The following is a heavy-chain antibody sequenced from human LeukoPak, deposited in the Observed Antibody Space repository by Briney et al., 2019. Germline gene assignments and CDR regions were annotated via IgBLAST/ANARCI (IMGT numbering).Heavy chain of an antibody. J-gene: IGHJ4*02. CDR2: IYHTGST. CDR1: GDSIRTYY. Sequence: SETLSLTCSVSGDSIRTYYYSWIRQSPGKGLEWIGNIYHTGSTNYNPSLKRRGTISIDTSRSQFSLKMSSVTAADTAVYYCVGSWSPILFDYWGQGALVTVSS. D-gene: IGHD6-19*01. V-gene: IGHV4-59*08. CDR3: VGSWSPILFDY.